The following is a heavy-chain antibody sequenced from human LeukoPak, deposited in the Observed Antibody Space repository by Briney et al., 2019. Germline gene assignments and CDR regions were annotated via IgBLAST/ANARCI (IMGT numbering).Heavy chain of an antibody. CDR3: ARVRCSGGSCYLFQH. D-gene: IGHD2-15*01. Sequence: ASVKVSCKASGYTFTSYDINWVRQATGQGLEWMGWMNPNSGNTGYAQKFQGRVTMTRNASLSTAYTELSSLRSEGTAVYYCARVRCSGGSCYLFQHWGQGTLVTVSS. CDR2: MNPNSGNT. J-gene: IGHJ1*01. CDR1: GYTFTSYD. V-gene: IGHV1-8*01.